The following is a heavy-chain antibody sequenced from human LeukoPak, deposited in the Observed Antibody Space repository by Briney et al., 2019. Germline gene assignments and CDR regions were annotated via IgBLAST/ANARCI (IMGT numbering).Heavy chain of an antibody. CDR3: ARVGILYYYGMDV. V-gene: IGHV3-48*03. D-gene: IGHD5-18*01. J-gene: IGHJ6*02. CDR2: ISSSGGTI. Sequence: GGSLRLSCVATGHTFRNYEMNWVRQAPGKGLEWVSHISSSGGTIYYADSVKDRFTISRDNAKNSLYLQMNSLRVEDTAVYFCARVGILYYYGMDVWGQGTTVTVS. CDR1: GHTFRNYE.